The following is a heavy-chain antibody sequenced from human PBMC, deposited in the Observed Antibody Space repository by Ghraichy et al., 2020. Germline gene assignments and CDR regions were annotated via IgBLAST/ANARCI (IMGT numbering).Heavy chain of an antibody. CDR2: ISSGSII. CDR3: ARERDSRGYYGACDY. Sequence: GESLNISCAASGFTFSSYEMNWVRQAPGKGLEWVSYISSGSIIYYADSVKGRFTISRDNAKNSLYLQMNSLRAEDTAVYYCARERDSRGYYGACDYWGQGTLVTVSS. J-gene: IGHJ4*02. V-gene: IGHV3-48*03. CDR1: GFTFSSYE. D-gene: IGHD3-22*01.